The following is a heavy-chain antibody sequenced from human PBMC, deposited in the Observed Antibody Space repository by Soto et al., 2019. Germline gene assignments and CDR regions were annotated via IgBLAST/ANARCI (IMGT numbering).Heavy chain of an antibody. CDR2: ISGSGGSI. V-gene: IGHV3-23*01. CDR1: GFTFSRDA. CDR3: ARGERGKYYYYGVDV. D-gene: IGHD7-27*01. J-gene: IGHJ6*02. Sequence: EVQLLESGGGLVQPGGSLRLSCTASGFTFSRDAMSWVRQAPGKGLQWLSTISGSGGSIYYADSVKGRFTISRDNSKSTLYLQLSTLSVEDTAVYYCARGERGKYYYYGVDVWGQGTTVAVSS.